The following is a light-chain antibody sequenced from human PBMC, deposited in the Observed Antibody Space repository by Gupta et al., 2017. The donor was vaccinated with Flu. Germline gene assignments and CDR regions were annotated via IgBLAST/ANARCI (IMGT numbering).Light chain of an antibody. CDR1: QTILHSSNNKTY. CDR3: QQYYNLPLT. CDR2: WAS. V-gene: IGKV4-1*01. Sequence: DIVVTESPESVAVSLGEEVTINCKSSQTILHSSNNKTYLAWYQHKAGQSPKLLIYWASTRDSGVPDRFTGGGSGTEFTLTINSLQAEDVAVYYCQQYYNLPLTFGGGTKVDI. J-gene: IGKJ4*01.